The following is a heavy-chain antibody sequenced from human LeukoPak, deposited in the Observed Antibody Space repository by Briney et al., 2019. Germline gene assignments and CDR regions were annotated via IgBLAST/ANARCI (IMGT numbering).Heavy chain of an antibody. D-gene: IGHD5-18*01. Sequence: SETLSLTCAVYGGSFSGYYWSWIRQPPGKGLEWIGEINHSGSTNYNPSLKSRVTISVDTSKNQFSLELSSVTAADTAVYYCARGRAWIQLLFDYWGQGTLATVSS. CDR3: ARGRAWIQLLFDY. CDR1: GGSFSGYY. J-gene: IGHJ4*02. CDR2: INHSGST. V-gene: IGHV4-34*01.